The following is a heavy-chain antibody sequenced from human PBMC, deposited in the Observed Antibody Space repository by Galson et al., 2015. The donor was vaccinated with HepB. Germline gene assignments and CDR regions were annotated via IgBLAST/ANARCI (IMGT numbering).Heavy chain of an antibody. J-gene: IGHJ4*02. Sequence: SLRLSCAASGFTFSSYAMHWVRQAPGKGLEYVSAISSNGGSTYYADSVKGRFTISRDNSKNTPYLQMSSLRAEDTAVYYCVKGGYCSGGSCYSVDYFDYWGQGTLVTVSS. D-gene: IGHD2-15*01. V-gene: IGHV3-64D*06. CDR1: GFTFSSYA. CDR3: VKGGYCSGGSCYSVDYFDY. CDR2: ISSNGGST.